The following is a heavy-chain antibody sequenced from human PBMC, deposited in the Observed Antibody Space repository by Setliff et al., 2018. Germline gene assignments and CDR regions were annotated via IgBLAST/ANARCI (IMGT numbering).Heavy chain of an antibody. CDR1: GYSISSGYY. CDR3: ARDKPVIVGAPMDWFDP. J-gene: IGHJ5*02. D-gene: IGHD1-26*01. CDR2: IYHSGST. V-gene: IGHV4-38-2*02. Sequence: PSETLSLTCTVSGYSISSGYYWGWIRQPPGKGLEWIGSIYHSGSTYYNPSLKSRVTISVDTSKNQFSLKLSSVTAVDTAVYYCARDKPVIVGAPMDWFDPWGQGTLVTVS.